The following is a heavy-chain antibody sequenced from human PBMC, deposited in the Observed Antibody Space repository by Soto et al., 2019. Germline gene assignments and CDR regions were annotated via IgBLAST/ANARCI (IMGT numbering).Heavy chain of an antibody. CDR2: VYYSGSV. Sequence: ASETLSLTCNVSGVSLTGYHWNWIRHPPGKTLEWIGFVYYSGSVSYNPSLKGRASISVDRSKNQFSRRLTSVTAADTAVYYCARRLNLGSFDHWGQVTLVTVS. V-gene: IGHV4-59*01. J-gene: IGHJ5*02. D-gene: IGHD3-10*01. CDR3: ARRLNLGSFDH. CDR1: GVSLTGYH.